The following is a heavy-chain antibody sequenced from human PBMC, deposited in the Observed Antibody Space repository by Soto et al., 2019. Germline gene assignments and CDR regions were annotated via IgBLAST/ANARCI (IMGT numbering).Heavy chain of an antibody. CDR3: AKDEKPSYSSGWYLAEYFQH. CDR1: GFTFSSYA. V-gene: IGHV3-23*01. CDR2: ISGSGGST. D-gene: IGHD6-19*01. J-gene: IGHJ1*01. Sequence: GGSLRLSCAASGFTFSSYAMSWVRQAPGKGLEWVSAISGSGGSTYYADSVKGRFTISRDNSKNTLYLQMNSLRAEDTAVYYCAKDEKPSYSSGWYLAEYFQHWGQGTLVTVSS.